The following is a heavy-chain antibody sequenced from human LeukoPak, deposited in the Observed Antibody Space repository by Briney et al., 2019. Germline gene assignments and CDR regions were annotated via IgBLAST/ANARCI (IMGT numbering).Heavy chain of an antibody. CDR1: GFTFSTYS. D-gene: IGHD2-8*01. CDR2: LSAGKQVP. CDR3: ARGLMGGCPRFDY. Sequence: GGSLRLSCLASGFTFSTYSLSGVRQAPGKGLEWVSALSAGKQVPYYADSVKGRFTISRDNAKNSLYLQMNSLRPEDTAFYFCARGLMGGCPRFDYWGQGTLVTVSS. J-gene: IGHJ4*02. V-gene: IGHV3-23*01.